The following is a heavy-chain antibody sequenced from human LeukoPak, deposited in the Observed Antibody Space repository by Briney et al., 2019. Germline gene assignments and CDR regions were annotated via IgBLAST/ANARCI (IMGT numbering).Heavy chain of an antibody. D-gene: IGHD1-14*01. CDR3: ARDSGSDAFDI. CDR2: ISDSGNT. Sequence: GGSLRLSCAASGFTLSSYAMSWVRQAPGKGLEWVSAISDSGNTYHADSVKGRFTISRDNAKNSLYLQMNSLRAEDTAVYYCARDSGSDAFDIWGQGTMVTVSS. J-gene: IGHJ3*02. V-gene: IGHV3-23*01. CDR1: GFTLSSYA.